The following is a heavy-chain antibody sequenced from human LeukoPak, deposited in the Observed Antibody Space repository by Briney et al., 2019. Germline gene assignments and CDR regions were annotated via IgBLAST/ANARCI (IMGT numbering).Heavy chain of an antibody. CDR3: ARSDCSYVSCYVLDY. CDR2: ISGSGDNI. V-gene: IGHV3-23*01. D-gene: IGHD2-2*01. Sequence: GGSLRLSCAASGITFSSYSMNWVRQAPGKGLEWVSVISGSGDNIYYADSVKGRFSISRDSSKNTLYLQMSVLRAEDTAVYYCARSDCSYVSCYVLDYWGQGAQVTVSP. J-gene: IGHJ4*02. CDR1: GITFSSYS.